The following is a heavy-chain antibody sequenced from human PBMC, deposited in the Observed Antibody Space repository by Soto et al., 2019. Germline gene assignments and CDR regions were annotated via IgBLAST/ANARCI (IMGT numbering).Heavy chain of an antibody. CDR3: ARDAFDYYTTGYDSDY. CDR1: GFTFSNFH. V-gene: IGHV3-48*02. CDR2: ISSSGSTT. J-gene: IGHJ4*02. Sequence: EVQLVESGGGLVQPGGSLRLSCGASGFTFSNFHMNWVRQAPGKGLEWVSYISSSGSTTYYADSVKGRFTISRDNARNSLFLQMSSLRDEDTAVYYCARDAFDYYTTGYDSDYWGQGTLVTVSS. D-gene: IGHD3-22*01.